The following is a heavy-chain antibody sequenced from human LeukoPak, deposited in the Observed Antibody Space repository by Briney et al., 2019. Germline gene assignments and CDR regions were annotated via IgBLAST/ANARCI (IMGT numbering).Heavy chain of an antibody. CDR2: ISGSGGNT. D-gene: IGHD6-19*01. V-gene: IGHV3-23*01. CDR1: GFTFSTYA. J-gene: IGHJ4*02. Sequence: PGGSLRLSCAASGFTFSTYAVSWVRQAPGKGLEWVSLISGSGGNTYYADSVKGRFTTSRDNSKNTLYLQMDSLRAEDTAIYYCAKKVSSSGGPYYSDYWGQGTLVTVSS. CDR3: AKKVSSSGGPYYSDY.